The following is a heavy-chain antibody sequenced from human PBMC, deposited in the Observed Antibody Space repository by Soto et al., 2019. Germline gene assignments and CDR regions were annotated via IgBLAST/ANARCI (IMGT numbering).Heavy chain of an antibody. V-gene: IGHV1-18*01. D-gene: IGHD2-2*03. CDR1: GYTITKSG. CDR2: ISGNNGDR. J-gene: IGHJ3*02. Sequence: QVQLVQSGAEVKTPGASVKVSCKASGYTITKSGLSWVRQAPGQGLEWMGWISGNNGDRNYAQKLQGRVTMTADTSTSTVDLELRSLRLDDTAVYYGARSPAGYCSATRCWFGDVDIWGQGTVVTVSS. CDR3: ARSPAGYCSATRCWFGDVDI.